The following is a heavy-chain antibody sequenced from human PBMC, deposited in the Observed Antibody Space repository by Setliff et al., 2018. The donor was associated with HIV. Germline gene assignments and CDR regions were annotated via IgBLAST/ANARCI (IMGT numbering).Heavy chain of an antibody. Sequence: SETLSLTCSVSGVSISNGVYFWSWLRRHPGKGLEWVGYIYYSGDTYYNPSLKSRVTISVDTSENRFSLTLNSVTPADTAVYYCATEMAAIRQDAFDIWGLGTRVTVSS. CDR3: ATEMAAIRQDAFDI. CDR1: GVSISNGVYF. CDR2: IYYSGDT. V-gene: IGHV4-31*02. D-gene: IGHD6-19*01. J-gene: IGHJ3*02.